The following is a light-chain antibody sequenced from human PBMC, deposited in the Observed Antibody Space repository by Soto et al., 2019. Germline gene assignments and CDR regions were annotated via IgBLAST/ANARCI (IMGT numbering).Light chain of an antibody. V-gene: IGLV2-14*01. CDR1: SSNIGAYNY. J-gene: IGLJ2*01. CDR3: LSYTGGSTDVV. Sequence: QSVLTQPASVSGSPGQSITIPCTGTSSNIGAYNYVSWYQQHPGKGPKLLIYEVTNRPSGVSNRFSGSKSGNTASLTISGLQAEDEADYYCLSYTGGSTDVVFGGGTKLTVL. CDR2: EVT.